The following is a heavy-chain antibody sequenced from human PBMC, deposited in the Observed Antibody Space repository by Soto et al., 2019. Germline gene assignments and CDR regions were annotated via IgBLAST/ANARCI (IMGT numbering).Heavy chain of an antibody. V-gene: IGHV3-48*04. Sequence: GGSLRLSCAASGFTFSSYSMNWVRQAPGKGLEWVSYISSSGSTIYYADSVKGRFTISRDNAKNSLYLQMNSLRAEDTAVYYCAREWVQEWLNHPPYYYYGMDVWGQGTTVTVSS. J-gene: IGHJ6*02. CDR2: ISSSGSTI. CDR1: GFTFSSYS. CDR3: AREWVQEWLNHPPYYYYGMDV. D-gene: IGHD3-3*01.